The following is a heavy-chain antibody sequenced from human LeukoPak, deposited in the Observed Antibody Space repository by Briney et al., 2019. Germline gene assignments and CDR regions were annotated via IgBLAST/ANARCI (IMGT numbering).Heavy chain of an antibody. V-gene: IGHV3-7*01. J-gene: IGHJ4*02. D-gene: IGHD3-3*01. CDR3: ARLCARFLECLFDY. CDR2: IKQDGREK. Sequence: GGSLRLSCAASGFTFSVYWMSWVRQAPGKGLEWVANIKQDGREKYYVDSVKGRFTISRDNAKNSLYLQMNSLRAEDTAVYYCARLCARFLECLFDYWGQGTLVTVSS. CDR1: GFTFSVYW.